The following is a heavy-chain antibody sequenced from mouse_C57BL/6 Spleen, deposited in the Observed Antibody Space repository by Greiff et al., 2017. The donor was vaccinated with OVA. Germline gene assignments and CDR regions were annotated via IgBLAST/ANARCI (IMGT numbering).Heavy chain of an antibody. CDR1: GYTFTSYW. J-gene: IGHJ2*01. CDR3: ARNYEENFDY. D-gene: IGHD1-1*01. CDR2: IDPSDSYT. V-gene: IGHV1-69*01. Sequence: QVQLQQPGAELVMPGASVKLSCKASGYTFTSYWMHWVKQRPGQGLEWIGEIDPSDSYTNYNQKFKGKSTLTVDKSSSTAYMQLSSLTSEDSAVYYCARNYEENFDYWGQGTTLTVSS.